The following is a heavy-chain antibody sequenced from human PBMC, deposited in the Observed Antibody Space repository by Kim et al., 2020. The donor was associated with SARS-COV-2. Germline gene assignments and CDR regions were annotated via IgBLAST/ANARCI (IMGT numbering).Heavy chain of an antibody. CDR3: AKDRYSRGPFMTVVRTYYYYGMDV. J-gene: IGHJ6*02. D-gene: IGHD6-19*01. Sequence: EGSLRLSCAASGFTFSSYGMHWVRQAPGKGLEWVAVISYDGSNKYYADSVKGRFTISRDNSKNTLYLQMNSLRAEDTAVYYCAKDRYSRGPFMTVVRTYYYYGMDVWGQGATVTVSS. CDR1: GFTFSSYG. V-gene: IGHV3-30*18. CDR2: ISYDGSNK.